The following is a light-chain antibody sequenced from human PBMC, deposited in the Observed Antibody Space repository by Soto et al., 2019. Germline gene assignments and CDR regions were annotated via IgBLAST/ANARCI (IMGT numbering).Light chain of an antibody. CDR3: LQDYNYPYT. CDR2: AAS. J-gene: IGKJ2*01. Sequence: AIQMTQSPSSLSASVGDRVTITCRASQDIRDDLGWYQQKPGKAPRLLIFAASNLQSGVPSRFSGSGSGTDFTLTISSLQPEDFATYYCLQDYNYPYTFGQGTKLEIK. CDR1: QDIRDD. V-gene: IGKV1-6*01.